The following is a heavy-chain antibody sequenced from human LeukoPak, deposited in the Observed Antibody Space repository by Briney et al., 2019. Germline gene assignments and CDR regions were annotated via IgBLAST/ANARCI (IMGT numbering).Heavy chain of an antibody. CDR2: IIPILAIA. D-gene: IGHD3-22*01. CDR1: GGTFSSYA. J-gene: IGHJ4*02. V-gene: IGHV1-69*04. CDR3: AREPGYYYDSRGRPDFDY. Sequence: SVKVSCNASGGTFSSYAISWGRQAPGQGLEWMGRIIPILAIANYAQKFQGRATITADKSTSTAYMELSSLRIDDTAMYDCAREPGYYYDSRGRPDFDYWGQGTLVTVSS.